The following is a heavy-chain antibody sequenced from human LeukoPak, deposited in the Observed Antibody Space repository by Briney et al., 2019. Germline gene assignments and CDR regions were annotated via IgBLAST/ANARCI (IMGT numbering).Heavy chain of an antibody. D-gene: IGHD3-22*01. J-gene: IGHJ4*02. Sequence: PGVSLRLSCAAYGFTLSSHSMNWVRQAPGKGLEWVSSISSSSSYIHSADSVKGRFTISRDNAKNSLYLQMNSLRAEDTAVYYCARGLYDSGAYSSPIDYWGQGTLVTVSS. CDR2: ISSSSSYI. CDR3: ARGLYDSGAYSSPIDY. V-gene: IGHV3-21*01. CDR1: GFTLSSHS.